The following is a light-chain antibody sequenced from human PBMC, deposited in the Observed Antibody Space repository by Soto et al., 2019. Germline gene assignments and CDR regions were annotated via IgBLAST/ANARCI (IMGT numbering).Light chain of an antibody. J-gene: IGLJ1*01. V-gene: IGLV1-40*01. CDR2: GNS. CDR1: NSNIGAGYD. Sequence: QSVLTQPPSVSGAPGQRVTISCTGSNSNIGAGYDVHWYQQLPGTAPKLLIYGNSNRPSGVPDRFSGSKSGTSASLTITGLQAEDEADYYCQSYGDSLSGYVFGTGTKLTVL. CDR3: QSYGDSLSGYV.